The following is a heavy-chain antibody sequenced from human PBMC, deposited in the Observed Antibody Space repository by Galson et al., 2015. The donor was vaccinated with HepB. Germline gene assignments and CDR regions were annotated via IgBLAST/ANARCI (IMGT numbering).Heavy chain of an antibody. CDR2: INPNSGAT. J-gene: IGHJ3*02. CDR3: ARAYDYIWGSYRDAFHI. Sequence: SVKVSCKASGYTFTAYYVHWVRQAPGQGLEWMGRINPNSGATNYAQKFQGRVTMTRDTSISTAYMELSRLRSDDTAVYYCARAYDYIWGSYRDAFHIWGQGTMVIVSS. CDR1: GYTFTAYY. V-gene: IGHV1-2*06. D-gene: IGHD3-16*02.